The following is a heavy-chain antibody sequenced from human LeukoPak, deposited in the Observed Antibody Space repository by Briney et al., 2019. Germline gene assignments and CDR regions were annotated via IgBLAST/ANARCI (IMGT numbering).Heavy chain of an antibody. V-gene: IGHV3-33*01. CDR1: GFTFSSYG. J-gene: IGHJ5*02. D-gene: IGHD3-10*01. CDR2: IWYDGSNK. CDR3: ARVDYYGSGSYPATFDP. Sequence: GRSLRLSCAASGFTFSSYGMHWVRQAPGKGLEWVAVIWYDGSNKYYADSVKGRFTISRDNSKNTLYLQMNSLRAEDTAVYYCARVDYYGSGSYPATFDPWGQGTLVTVSS.